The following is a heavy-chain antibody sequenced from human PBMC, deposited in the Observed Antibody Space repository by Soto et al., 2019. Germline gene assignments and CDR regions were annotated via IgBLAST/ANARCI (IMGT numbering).Heavy chain of an antibody. Sequence: QVQLVQSGAEVKKPGSSVKVSCKASGGTFSSYTISWVRQAPGQGLEWMGRIIPILGIANYAQKFQGRATITADKSTSTAYMELSSLRSEDTAVYYCARDREDIVVVPAAMRGGYYFDYWGQGTLVTVSS. CDR3: ARDREDIVVVPAAMRGGYYFDY. D-gene: IGHD2-2*01. CDR1: GGTFSSYT. V-gene: IGHV1-69*08. CDR2: IIPILGIA. J-gene: IGHJ4*02.